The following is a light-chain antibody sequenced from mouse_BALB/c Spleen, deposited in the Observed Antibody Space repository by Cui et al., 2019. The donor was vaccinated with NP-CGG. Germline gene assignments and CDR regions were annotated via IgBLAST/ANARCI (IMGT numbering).Light chain of an antibody. CDR2: GTN. Sequence: QAVVTQESALTTSPGETVTFTCRSSTGPVTTSNYANWVQEKPDHLFTGLIGGTNNRAPGVPARFSGSLIGDKAALTITGAQTEDEAIYFYALWYSNHWVFGGGTKLTVL. V-gene: IGLV1*01. J-gene: IGLJ1*01. CDR3: ALWYSNHWV. CDR1: TGPVTTSNY.